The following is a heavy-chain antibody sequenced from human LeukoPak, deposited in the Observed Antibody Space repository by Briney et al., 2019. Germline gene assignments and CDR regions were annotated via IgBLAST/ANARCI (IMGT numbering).Heavy chain of an antibody. J-gene: IGHJ4*02. V-gene: IGHV3-48*02. CDR2: ISSSSTT. CDR1: GFTFSSYS. D-gene: IGHD5-18*01. Sequence: PGGSLRLSCAASGFTFSSYSMNWVRQAPGKGLEWVSYISSSSTTYYADSVKGRFTISRDNAKNSLYLQMNSLRDEDTAVYYCARDQIHSHDYWGQGTLVTVSS. CDR3: ARDQIHSHDY.